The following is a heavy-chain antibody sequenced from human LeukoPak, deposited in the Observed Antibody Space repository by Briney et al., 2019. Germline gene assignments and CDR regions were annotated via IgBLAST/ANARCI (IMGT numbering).Heavy chain of an antibody. CDR1: GYTFTDYY. D-gene: IGHD2-2*01. Sequence: GASVKVSCKVSGYTFTDYYMHWVRQAPGQGFEWMGWINPNDGDTNYAQKFQGRVTMTRDTSISTAHMEVGRLRSDDTAVYYCARANFLYCSSTTCLFDYWGQGTLVTVSS. CDR3: ARANFLYCSSTTCLFDY. V-gene: IGHV1-2*02. J-gene: IGHJ4*02. CDR2: INPNDGDT.